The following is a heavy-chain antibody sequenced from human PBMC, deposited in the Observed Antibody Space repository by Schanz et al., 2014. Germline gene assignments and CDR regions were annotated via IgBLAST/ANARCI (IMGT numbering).Heavy chain of an antibody. D-gene: IGHD3-10*01. J-gene: IGHJ4*02. CDR1: GFTFSSYA. Sequence: VQMVESGGGVVQPGGSLRLSCAASGFTFSSYAMSWVRQAPGKGLEWVSALSGSGGSTYYADSVKGRFTISRDNSKNTLYLQMNSLRAEDTAVYYCARANYRRKINFDYWGRGTLVTVSS. V-gene: IGHV3-23*04. CDR2: LSGSGGST. CDR3: ARANYRRKINFDY.